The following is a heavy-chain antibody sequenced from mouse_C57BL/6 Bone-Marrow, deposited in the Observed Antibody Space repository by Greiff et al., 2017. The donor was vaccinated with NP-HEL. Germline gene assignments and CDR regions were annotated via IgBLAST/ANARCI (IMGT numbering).Heavy chain of an antibody. CDR1: GYTFTSYW. CDR3: ARCTTVVAYYYAMDY. V-gene: IGHV1-50*01. CDR2: IDPSDSYT. D-gene: IGHD1-1*01. J-gene: IGHJ4*01. Sequence: QVQLQQPGAELVKPGASVKLSCKASGYTFTSYWMQWVKQRPGQGLEWIGEIDPSDSYTNYNQKFKGKATLTVDTSSSTAYMQLSSLTSEDSAVYYCARCTTVVAYYYAMDYWGQGTSVTVSS.